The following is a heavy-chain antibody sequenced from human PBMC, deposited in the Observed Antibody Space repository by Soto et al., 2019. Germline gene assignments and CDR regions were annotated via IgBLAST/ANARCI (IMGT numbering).Heavy chain of an antibody. CDR2: IIPIFGTA. CDR3: ARHPVSGSYAYYYGMDV. V-gene: IGHV1-69*12. D-gene: IGHD1-26*01. Sequence: QVQLVQSGAEVKKPGSSVKVSCKASGGTFSSYAISWVRQAPGQGLEWMGGIIPIFGTANYAQEFQGRVTITADESTSTDYMELGRRRSEDTAVYYCARHPVSGSYAYYYGMDVWGQGTTVTVSS. CDR1: GGTFSSYA. J-gene: IGHJ6*02.